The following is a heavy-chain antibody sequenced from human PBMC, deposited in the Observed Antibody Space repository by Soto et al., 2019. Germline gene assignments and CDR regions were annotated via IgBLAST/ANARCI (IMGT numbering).Heavy chain of an antibody. D-gene: IGHD3-9*01. CDR2: MNPNSGNT. CDR3: ARVGFDWLYYFDY. V-gene: IGHV1-8*01. CDR1: GYTFTSYD. J-gene: IGHJ4*02. Sequence: QVQLVQSGAEVKKPGASVKVSCKASGYTFTSYDINWMRQATGQGLEWMGWMNPNSGNTGYAQKFQGRVTMTRNTSIRTAYMELSSLRSEDTAVYYCARVGFDWLYYFDYWGQETLVTVSS.